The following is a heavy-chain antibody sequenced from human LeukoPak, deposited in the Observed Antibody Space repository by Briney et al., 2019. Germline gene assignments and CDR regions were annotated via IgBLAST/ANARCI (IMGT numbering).Heavy chain of an antibody. CDR1: GYSISSGYY. Sequence: PSETLSLTCTVSGYSISSGYYWGWIRQPPGKGLEWIGSIYHSGSTYYNPSLKSRVTISVDTSKNQFSLKLSSVTAADTAVYYCARGEAGMDYYYMDVWGKGTTVTVSS. CDR2: IYHSGST. D-gene: IGHD6-19*01. V-gene: IGHV4-38-2*02. J-gene: IGHJ6*03. CDR3: ARGEAGMDYYYMDV.